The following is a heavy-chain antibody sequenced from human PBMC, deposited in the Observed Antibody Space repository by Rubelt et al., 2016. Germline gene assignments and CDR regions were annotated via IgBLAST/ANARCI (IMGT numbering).Heavy chain of an antibody. Sequence: QLQLQESGPGLVKPSETLSLACTVSGGSIISSGYYWGWIRQPPGKGLEWIGYIYYSGSTNYNPSLKSRVTISVDTSKNQFSLKLSSVTAADTAVYYCAREGIAAAADYWGQGTLVTVSS. CDR1: GGSIISSGYY. J-gene: IGHJ4*02. CDR3: AREGIAAAADY. CDR2: IYYSGST. V-gene: IGHV4-61*08. D-gene: IGHD6-13*01.